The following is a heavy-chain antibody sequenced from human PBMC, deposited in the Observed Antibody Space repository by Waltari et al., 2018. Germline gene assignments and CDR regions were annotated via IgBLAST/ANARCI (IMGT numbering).Heavy chain of an antibody. D-gene: IGHD1-26*01. J-gene: IGHJ4*02. CDR3: ARGGVGAKVDY. Sequence: QVQLVQSGAEVKKPGASVKVSCKASGYTFTSYAMHWVRQAPGQRLEWMGWINAGNGNTKYSQKFQGRVTITRDTSASTAYMELSSLRSEDTTVYYCARGGVGAKVDYWGQGTLVTVSS. CDR2: INAGNGNT. CDR1: GYTFTSYA. V-gene: IGHV1-3*01.